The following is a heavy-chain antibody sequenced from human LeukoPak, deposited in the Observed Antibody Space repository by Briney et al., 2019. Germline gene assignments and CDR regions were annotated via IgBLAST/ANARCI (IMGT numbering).Heavy chain of an antibody. D-gene: IGHD6-13*01. CDR3: ARDERGIANTYYYYYYYMDV. V-gene: IGHV4-4*07. CDR2: IYTSGST. Sequence: PSETLSLTCTVSGGSISSYYWSWIRQPAGKGLEWIGRIYTSGSTNYNPSLKSRVTMSVDTSKNQFSLKLSSVTAADTAVYYCARDERGIANTYYYYYYYMDVWGKGTTVTVSS. CDR1: GGSISSYY. J-gene: IGHJ6*03.